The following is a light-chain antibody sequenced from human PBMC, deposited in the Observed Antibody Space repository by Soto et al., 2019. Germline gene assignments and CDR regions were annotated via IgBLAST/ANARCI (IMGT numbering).Light chain of an antibody. V-gene: IGKV3-20*01. J-gene: IGKJ1*01. CDR1: QSVSNNY. CDR3: QQYSNSGT. CDR2: GAS. Sequence: EVVLTQSPGTLSLSPGERATLSCRASQSVSNNYLAWYQQKPGQAPWLLIYGASNRATGIPDWFSGSAARTDFILTISRLEPEDFTVYYCQQYSNSGTFGQGTKVDIK.